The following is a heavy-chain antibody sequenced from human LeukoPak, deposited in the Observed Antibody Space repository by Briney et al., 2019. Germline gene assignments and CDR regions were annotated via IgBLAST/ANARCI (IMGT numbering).Heavy chain of an antibody. CDR1: RFTFSDYY. V-gene: IGHV3-11*04. J-gene: IGHJ4*02. CDR3: AKTAAGIAAAGQDY. D-gene: IGHD6-13*01. Sequence: PGGSLRLSCAASRFTFSDYYMSWIRQAPGKGLEWVSYISSSGSTIYYADSVEGRFTISRDNAKNSLYLQMNSLRAEDTAVYYCAKTAAGIAAAGQDYWGQGTLVTVSS. CDR2: ISSSGSTI.